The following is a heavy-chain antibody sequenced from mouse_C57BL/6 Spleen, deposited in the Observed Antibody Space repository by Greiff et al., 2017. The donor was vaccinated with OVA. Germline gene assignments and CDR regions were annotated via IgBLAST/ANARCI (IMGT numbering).Heavy chain of an antibody. Sequence: EVKLQESGGGLVQPKGSLKLSCAASGFSFNTYAMNWVRQAPGKGLEWVARIRSKSNNYATYYADSVKDRFTISRDDSESMLYLQMNNLKTEDTAMYYCVRNDYDEWFAYWGQGTLVTVSA. CDR1: GFSFNTYA. CDR2: IRSKSNNYAT. D-gene: IGHD2-4*01. V-gene: IGHV10-1*01. CDR3: VRNDYDEWFAY. J-gene: IGHJ3*01.